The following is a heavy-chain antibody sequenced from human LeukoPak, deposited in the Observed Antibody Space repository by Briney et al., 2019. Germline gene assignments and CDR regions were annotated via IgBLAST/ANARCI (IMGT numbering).Heavy chain of an antibody. Sequence: SQTLSLTCTVSGGSISSGSYCWSWIRQPAGKGLEWIGCIYTSGSTNYNPSLKSRVTISVDTSKNQFSLKLSSVTAADTAVYYCARGRYYYGSGNYFDYWGQGTLVTVFS. CDR1: GGSISSGSYC. CDR3: ARGRYYYGSGNYFDY. CDR2: IYTSGST. J-gene: IGHJ4*02. V-gene: IGHV4-61*02. D-gene: IGHD3-10*01.